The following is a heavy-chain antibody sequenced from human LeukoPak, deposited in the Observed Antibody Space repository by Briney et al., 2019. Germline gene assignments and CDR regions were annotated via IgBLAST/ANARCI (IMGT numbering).Heavy chain of an antibody. CDR2: IYYSGST. D-gene: IGHD4-4*01. J-gene: IGHJ5*02. CDR3: ARRDTTAHNWFDP. CDR1: GGSISSSSYY. V-gene: IGHV4-39*01. Sequence: SETLSLTCTVSGGSISSSSYYWGWIRQPPGKGLEWTGSIYYSGSTYYNPSLKSRVTISVDTSKNQFSLKLSSVTAADTAVYYCARRDTTAHNWFDPWGQGTLVTVSS.